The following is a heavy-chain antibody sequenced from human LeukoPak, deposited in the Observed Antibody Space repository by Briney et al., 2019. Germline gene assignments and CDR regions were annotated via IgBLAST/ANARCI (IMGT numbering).Heavy chain of an antibody. CDR2: IYTSGST. CDR3: AREGGTTVTTLDYYYYYGMDV. D-gene: IGHD4-17*01. J-gene: IGHJ6*02. Sequence: PSETLSLTCTVSGGSISSGSYYWSWIRQPAGKGLEWIGRIYTSGSTNYNPSLKGRVTISVDTSKNQFSLKLSPVTAADTAVYYCAREGGTTVTTLDYYYYYGMDVWGQGTTVTVSS. CDR1: GGSISSGSYY. V-gene: IGHV4-61*02.